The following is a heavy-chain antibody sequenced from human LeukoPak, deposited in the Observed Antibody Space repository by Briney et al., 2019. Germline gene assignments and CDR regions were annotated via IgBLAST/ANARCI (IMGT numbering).Heavy chain of an antibody. V-gene: IGHV1-2*02. CDR1: GYTFTGYY. D-gene: IGHD1-26*01. Sequence: ASVKVSCKASGYTFTGYYMHWVRQAPGQGLEWMGWINPNSGGTNYAQKFQGRVTMTRDTSISTAYMELSRLRSDDTAVYYCARGELPHYYYYYYMDVRGKGTTVTVS. J-gene: IGHJ6*03. CDR2: INPNSGGT. CDR3: ARGELPHYYYYYYMDV.